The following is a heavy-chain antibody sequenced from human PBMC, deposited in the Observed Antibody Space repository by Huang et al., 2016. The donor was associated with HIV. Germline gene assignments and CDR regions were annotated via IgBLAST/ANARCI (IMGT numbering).Heavy chain of an antibody. J-gene: IGHJ3*02. CDR2: INRSEST. V-gene: IGHV4-34*02. CDR1: GGSFSIYY. Sequence: QVQLQQWGAGLLKPSETLSLTCAVYGGSFSIYYWTWLRQSPGKGLGWLGEINRSESTNYQPYLKSRVTISIDTSKKQFSLNLESVTAADTALYYCARATNRAIDAFDIWGQGTMDTVSS. CDR3: ARATNRAIDAFDI.